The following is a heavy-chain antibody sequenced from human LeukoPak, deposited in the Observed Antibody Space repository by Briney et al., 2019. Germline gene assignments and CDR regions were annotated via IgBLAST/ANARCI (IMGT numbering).Heavy chain of an antibody. Sequence: SETLSLTCTVSGGSISSSSDYWGWIRQPPGKGLEWIGTIYNTRDTYYNPSLKSRATISVDTSKNQFSLKMSLVAAADTAVYYCARRLRFFLNWFDPWGQGTLVTVSS. CDR2: IYNTRDT. CDR1: GGSISSSSDY. J-gene: IGHJ5*02. CDR3: ARRLRFFLNWFDP. V-gene: IGHV4-39*01. D-gene: IGHD3-3*01.